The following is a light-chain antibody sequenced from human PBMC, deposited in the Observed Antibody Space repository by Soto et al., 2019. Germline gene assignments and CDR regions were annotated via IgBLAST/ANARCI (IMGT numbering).Light chain of an antibody. CDR3: QQYGSSHLDT. CDR2: DAS. CDR1: QSVSSSN. Sequence: DIVLTQSPATLSLSPGERATLSCGASQSVSSSNLAWYQQKPGLAPRLLIYDASSRATGIPDRFSGSGSGTDFTLTISRLEPEDFAVYYCQQYGSSHLDTFGQGTKLQIK. V-gene: IGKV3D-20*01. J-gene: IGKJ2*01.